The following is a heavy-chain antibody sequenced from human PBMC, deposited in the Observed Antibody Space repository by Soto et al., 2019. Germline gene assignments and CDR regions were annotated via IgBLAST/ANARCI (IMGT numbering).Heavy chain of an antibody. D-gene: IGHD2-21*01. CDR1: GGGNLRDYR. Sequence: QVQLVQSGAEVKEPGSSVKVSCKASGGGNLRDYRTTWVRGAPGQGLEWMGGIIPKLGSANYAQNFQGRVTVTADESTNTVYMELRSLRSDDTAVYYCARGGDGYNFGPVYWGQGTPVTVSS. CDR2: IIPKLGSA. CDR3: ARGGDGYNFGPVY. J-gene: IGHJ4*02. V-gene: IGHV1-69*01.